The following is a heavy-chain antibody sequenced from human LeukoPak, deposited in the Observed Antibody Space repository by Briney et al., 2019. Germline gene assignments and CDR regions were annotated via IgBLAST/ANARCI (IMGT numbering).Heavy chain of an antibody. J-gene: IGHJ6*02. CDR2: IDNSVRT. CDR3: VRDLVATIDHYYYGMDV. D-gene: IGHD5-12*01. Sequence: SETLSLTCIVSGGSFSSGSYYWSWIRQPPGKGLEWIGYIDNSVRTNYNPSLKSRVTISVDTSKNQLSLKLSSVTAADTALYFCVRDLVATIDHYYYGMDVWGQGTTVTVSS. CDR1: GGSFSSGSYY. V-gene: IGHV4-61*01.